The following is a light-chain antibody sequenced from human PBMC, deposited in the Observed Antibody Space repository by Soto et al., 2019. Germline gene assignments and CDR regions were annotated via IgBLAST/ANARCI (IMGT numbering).Light chain of an antibody. CDR3: QKYNSAPRT. CDR2: AES. V-gene: IGKV1-27*01. Sequence: DIQMTQSPSSLSASVGDIVTLTCRATQGISNYLAWYQQKPGQVPMLLIYAESTLQSGVPARFSGSGSGTDFTLTISSLQPKDVATYDCQKYNSAPRTCRQGTKVEIK. J-gene: IGKJ1*01. CDR1: QGISNY.